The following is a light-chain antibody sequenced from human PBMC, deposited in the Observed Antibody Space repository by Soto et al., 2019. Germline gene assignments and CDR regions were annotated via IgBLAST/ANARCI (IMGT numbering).Light chain of an antibody. Sequence: QSALTQPASVSGSPGQSITISCTGTSSDVGGYNYVSWYQQHPGKAPKLMIYDVSNRPSGVSNRFSGSKSGNTASLTISGPQAEDEADYYCSSYTSSSTLVVFGPGTKVTVL. J-gene: IGLJ1*01. CDR1: SSDVGGYNY. CDR3: SSYTSSSTLVV. V-gene: IGLV2-14*01. CDR2: DVS.